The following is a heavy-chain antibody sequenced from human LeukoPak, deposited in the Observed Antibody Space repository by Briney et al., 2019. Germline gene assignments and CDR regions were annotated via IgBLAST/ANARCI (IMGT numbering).Heavy chain of an antibody. CDR1: GFTFSTYG. J-gene: IGHJ5*02. D-gene: IGHD3-22*01. Sequence: GGSLRLSCAASGFTFSTYGMHWVRQAPGKGLEWVAFIRYDGSNKYYADSVKGRFTISRDNSKNTLYLQMNSLRAEDTAVYYCAKDMDDSSGYNWFDPWGQGTLVTVSS. CDR2: IRYDGSNK. V-gene: IGHV3-30*02. CDR3: AKDMDDSSGYNWFDP.